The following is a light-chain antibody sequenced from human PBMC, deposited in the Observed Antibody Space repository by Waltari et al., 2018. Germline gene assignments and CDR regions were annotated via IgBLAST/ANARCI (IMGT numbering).Light chain of an antibody. CDR3: QSYDSSLTGYVV. J-gene: IGLJ2*01. Sequence: QSVLTQPPSVSGAPGQRVTISCTGSSSNIGAGYDVHWYQVLPGTAPKLPISANNRRPSGVPDRFSGSKSGTSASLAITGLQAEDEADYYCQSYDSSLTGYVVFGGGTKLTVL. V-gene: IGLV1-40*01. CDR1: SSNIGAGYD. CDR2: ANN.